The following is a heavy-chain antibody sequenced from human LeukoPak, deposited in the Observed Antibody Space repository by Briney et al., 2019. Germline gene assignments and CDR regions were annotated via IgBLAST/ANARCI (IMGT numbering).Heavy chain of an antibody. V-gene: IGHV1-2*02. Sequence: GASVTVSCKASGYTFTGYYMHWVRQAPGQGLEWMGWINPNSGGTNYAQKFQGRVTMTRDTSISTAYMELSRLRSDDTAVYYCARGAYSSSWPRSDYYYYYMDVWGKGTTVTISS. CDR1: GYTFTGYY. CDR2: INPNSGGT. D-gene: IGHD6-13*01. J-gene: IGHJ6*03. CDR3: ARGAYSSSWPRSDYYYYYMDV.